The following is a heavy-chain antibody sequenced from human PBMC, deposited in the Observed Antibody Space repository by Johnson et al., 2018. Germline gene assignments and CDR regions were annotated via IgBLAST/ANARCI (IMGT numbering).Heavy chain of an antibody. V-gene: IGHV3-43D*03. CDR3: AKAYCGGDCFGLYYYGMDV. J-gene: IGHJ6*02. Sequence: VQLVQSGGVVVQPGGSLRLSCAASGFTFDDYAMHWVRQAPGKGLEWVSLISWDGGSTYYSDSVKGRFTISRDNSKNSLYLQMNSLRAEDTALYYCAKAYCGGDCFGLYYYGMDVWGQGTTVTVSS. CDR1: GFTFDDYA. CDR2: ISWDGGST. D-gene: IGHD2-21*02.